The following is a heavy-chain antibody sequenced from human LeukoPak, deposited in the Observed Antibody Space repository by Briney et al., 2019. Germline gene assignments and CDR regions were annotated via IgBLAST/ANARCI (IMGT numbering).Heavy chain of an antibody. CDR2: IYSGGST. CDR1: GFTLSSYA. V-gene: IGHV3-53*01. J-gene: IGHJ4*02. CDR3: ARRAGDYSHPYDY. D-gene: IGHD3-22*01. Sequence: GGSLRLSCAASGFTLSSYAMSWVRQAPGKGLEWVSFIYSGGSTYYTDSVKGRFTISRDNSKNTLYLQMNSLRAEDTAVYYCARRAGDYSHPYDYWGQGILVTVSS.